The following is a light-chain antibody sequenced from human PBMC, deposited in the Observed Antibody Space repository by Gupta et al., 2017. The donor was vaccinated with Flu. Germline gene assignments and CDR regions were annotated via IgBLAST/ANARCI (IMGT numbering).Light chain of an antibody. Sequence: EIVMTQSPATLSVSPGERATLSCMASQSVSSNLAWYQQKPGQAPRLLIYGASTMATGIPARSSGSGSGTEFTLTISSRQSEDFAVYYFQQDNNWPPWTFGQGTKVEIK. CDR3: QQDNNWPPWT. CDR1: QSVSSN. V-gene: IGKV3-15*01. CDR2: GAS. J-gene: IGKJ1*01.